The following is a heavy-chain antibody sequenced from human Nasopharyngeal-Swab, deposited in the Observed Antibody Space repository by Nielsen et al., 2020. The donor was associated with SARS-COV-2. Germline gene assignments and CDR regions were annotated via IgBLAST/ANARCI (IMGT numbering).Heavy chain of an antibody. J-gene: IGHJ4*02. CDR3: ARVGGRTSPMGS. CDR1: GFIFRDYW. V-gene: IGHV3-7*01. CDR2: IKQDGSEK. D-gene: IGHD3-10*01. Sequence: LSLTCVASGFIFRDYWMSWVRQAPAKGLEWVASIKQDGSEKNYVDSVKGRITISRDNAKNSLFLQMDSLRTEDTAFYYCARVGGRTSPMGSWGQGTLVTVSS.